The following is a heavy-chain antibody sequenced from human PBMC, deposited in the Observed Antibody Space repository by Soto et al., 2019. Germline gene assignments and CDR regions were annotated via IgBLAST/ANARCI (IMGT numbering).Heavy chain of an antibody. CDR3: ARDTYYDFWSGYYRRDYYFDY. J-gene: IGHJ4*02. V-gene: IGHV4-4*02. Sequence: SETLSLTCAVSGGSISSSNWWSWVRQPPGKGLEWIGEIYHSGSTNYNPSLKSRVTISVDKSKNQFSLKLSSVTAADTAVYYCARDTYYDFWSGYYRRDYYFDYWGQGTLVTVSS. CDR1: GGSISSSNW. CDR2: IYHSGST. D-gene: IGHD3-3*01.